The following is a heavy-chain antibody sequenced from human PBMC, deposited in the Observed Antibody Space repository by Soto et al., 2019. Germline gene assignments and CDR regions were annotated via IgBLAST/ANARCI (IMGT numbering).Heavy chain of an antibody. D-gene: IGHD3-10*01. J-gene: IGHJ4*02. CDR2: INPNSGGT. CDR3: ARDSNTAYYGSGSYYWSY. Sequence: ASVKVSCKASGYTFTGYYMHWVRQAPGQGREWMGWINPNSGGTNYAQKFEGRVTMTRDTSISTAYMELSRLRSEDTAVYYCARDSNTAYYGSGSYYWSYWGQGTLVSVSS. CDR1: GYTFTGYY. V-gene: IGHV1-2*02.